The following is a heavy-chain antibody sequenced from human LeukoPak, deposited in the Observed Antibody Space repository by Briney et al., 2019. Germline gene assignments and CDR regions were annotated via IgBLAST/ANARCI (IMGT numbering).Heavy chain of an antibody. V-gene: IGHV4-4*02. CDR3: ARDQTIAVAGTRTGWFDP. CDR1: GDSISTNNW. D-gene: IGHD6-19*01. J-gene: IGHJ5*02. Sequence: PSGTLSLTCAVSGDSISTNNWWSWVRQPPGKGLEWIGEIYHSGSTNYNPSLKSRVTISVDTSKNQFSLKLSSVTAADTAVYYCARDQTIAVAGTRTGWFDPWGQGTLVTVSS. CDR2: IYHSGST.